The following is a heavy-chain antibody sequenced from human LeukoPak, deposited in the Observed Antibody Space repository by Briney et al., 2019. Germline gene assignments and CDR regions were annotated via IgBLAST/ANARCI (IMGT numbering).Heavy chain of an antibody. CDR1: GGSFSYYS. CDR2: IGVGGTT. V-gene: IGHV3-23*01. Sequence: ETLSLTCAVYGGSFSYYSWSWIRQPPGKGLEWVSGIGVGGTTYYADSVKGRFTISRDTSKNTLYLQMNSLRAEDTAVYYCAKTQGYYDCWGQGTLVTVSS. J-gene: IGHJ4*02. CDR3: AKTQGYYDC. D-gene: IGHD3-22*01.